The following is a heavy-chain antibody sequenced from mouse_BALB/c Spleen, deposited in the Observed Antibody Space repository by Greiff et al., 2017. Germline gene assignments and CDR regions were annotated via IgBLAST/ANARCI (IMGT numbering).Heavy chain of an antibody. CDR2: IRNKANGYTT. Sequence: EVKLMESGGGLVQPGGSLRLSCATSGFTFTDYYMSWVRQPPGKALEWLGFIRNKANGYTTEYSASVKGRFTISRDNSQSILYLQMNTLRAEDSATYYCARDNYRAMDYWGQGTSVTVSS. CDR1: GFTFTDYY. J-gene: IGHJ4*01. D-gene: IGHD5-5*01. CDR3: ARDNYRAMDY. V-gene: IGHV7-3*02.